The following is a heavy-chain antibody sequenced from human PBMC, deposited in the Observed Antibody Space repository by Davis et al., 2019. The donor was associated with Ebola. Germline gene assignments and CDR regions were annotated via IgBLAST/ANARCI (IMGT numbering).Heavy chain of an antibody. Sequence: SETLSLTCTVSGGSIGTYYWSWIRQPPGKGLEWIGYIYYSGTTNYNPSLKSRVTISVDTSKNQFSLKLSSVTAADTAVYYCARETTVTLIDYWGQGTLVTVSS. CDR1: GGSIGTYY. D-gene: IGHD4-17*01. CDR2: IYYSGTT. V-gene: IGHV4-59*12. CDR3: ARETTVTLIDY. J-gene: IGHJ4*02.